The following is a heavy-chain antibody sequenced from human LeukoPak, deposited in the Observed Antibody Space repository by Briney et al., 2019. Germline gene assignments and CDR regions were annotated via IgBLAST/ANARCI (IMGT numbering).Heavy chain of an antibody. CDR1: GLTLSDQY. Sequence: PGGSLRLSCAGSGLTLSDQYMDWVRQAPGKGLEWVGRSRTKAKSYTTEYAASVKGRFTISRDDSKNSLSMQMNSLKTEDTAVYYCARDGGENGRSAFDIWGQGTMVTVSS. V-gene: IGHV3-72*01. CDR2: SRTKAKSYTT. J-gene: IGHJ3*02. D-gene: IGHD3-16*01. CDR3: ARDGGENGRSAFDI.